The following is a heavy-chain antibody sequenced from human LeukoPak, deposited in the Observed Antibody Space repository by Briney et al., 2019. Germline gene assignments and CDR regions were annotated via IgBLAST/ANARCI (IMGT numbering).Heavy chain of an antibody. CDR1: GLTFSSYW. CDR3: ARDLITMVDY. V-gene: IGHV3-7*01. CDR2: IKQDGSEK. J-gene: IGHJ4*02. Sequence: PGGSLRLSCAASGLTFSSYWMSWVRQAPGKGLEWVANIKQDGSEKYYVDSVKGRFTISRDNAKNSLYLQMNSLRAEDTAVYYCARDLITMVDYWGQGTLVTVSS. D-gene: IGHD3-10*01.